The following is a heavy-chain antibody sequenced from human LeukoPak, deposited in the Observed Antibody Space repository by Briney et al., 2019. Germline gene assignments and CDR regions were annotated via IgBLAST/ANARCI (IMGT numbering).Heavy chain of an antibody. V-gene: IGHV4-34*01. J-gene: IGHJ5*02. CDR3: ARRRDDFWSGYYTGWFDP. D-gene: IGHD3-3*01. Sequence: SETLSLTCAVYGGSFSGYYWSWIRQPPGKGLEWTGEINHSGSTNYNPSLKSRVTISVDTSKNQFSLKLSSVTAADTAVYYCARRRDDFWSGYYTGWFDPWGQGTLVTVSS. CDR1: GGSFSGYY. CDR2: INHSGST.